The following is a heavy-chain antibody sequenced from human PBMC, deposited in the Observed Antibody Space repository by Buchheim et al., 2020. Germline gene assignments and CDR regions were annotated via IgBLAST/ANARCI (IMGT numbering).Heavy chain of an antibody. D-gene: IGHD2-2*01. CDR3: ARDRAGTSIRSDYYYMDV. CDR2: IWHDGGNT. Sequence: QVQLVESGGGVVQPGRSLRLSCAASGFTFSSYGMHWVRQAPGKGLEWVAVIWHDGGNTNYEDSVKGRFTISRDNSKKTLYLEMNSLRDEDTAVYYCARDRAGTSIRSDYYYMDVWGKGTT. J-gene: IGHJ6*03. V-gene: IGHV3-33*01. CDR1: GFTFSSYG.